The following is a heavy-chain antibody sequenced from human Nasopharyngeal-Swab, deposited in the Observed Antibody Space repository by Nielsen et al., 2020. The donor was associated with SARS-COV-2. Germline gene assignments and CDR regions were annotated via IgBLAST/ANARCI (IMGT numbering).Heavy chain of an antibody. V-gene: IGHV4-31*03. CDR3: ARAGDFWSGWSANYYMDV. J-gene: IGHJ6*03. D-gene: IGHD3-3*01. CDR2: IYFNGNT. CDR1: GGSMDSGGRF. Sequence: SETLSLTCTVSGGSMDSGGRFWSWIRQHPGKGLEWIGYIYFNGNTYYNPSLKSRLTMSLDASKNQFSLKLSSVTAADTAVYYCARAGDFWSGWSANYYMDVWGKGTTVTVSS.